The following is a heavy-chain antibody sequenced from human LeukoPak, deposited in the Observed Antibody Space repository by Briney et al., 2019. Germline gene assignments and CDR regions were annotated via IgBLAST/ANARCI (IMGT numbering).Heavy chain of an antibody. Sequence: ALVKVSCKTSGYTFSAFYMHWVRQAPGQGPEWMGWINPDSGGSEYGQKFQGRVTFTSDTSSTTIYMEVRSLKSDDTAVYYCARDMTGGIWARATSFDHWGQGTLVTVSS. J-gene: IGHJ4*02. D-gene: IGHD1-14*01. CDR3: ARDMTGGIWARATSFDH. CDR1: GYTFSAFY. V-gene: IGHV1-2*02. CDR2: INPDSGGS.